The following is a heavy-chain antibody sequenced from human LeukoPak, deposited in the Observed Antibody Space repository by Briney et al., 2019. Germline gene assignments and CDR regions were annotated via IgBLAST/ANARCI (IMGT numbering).Heavy chain of an antibody. J-gene: IGHJ4*02. CDR1: GGSFSGYY. D-gene: IGHD6-6*01. CDR2: INHSGST. CDR3: ARSAARRFFAY. V-gene: IGHV4-34*01. Sequence: PSETLSLTCAVYGGSFSGYYWSWIRQPPGKGLEWIGEINHSGSTNYNPSLKSRVTISVDTSKNQFSLKLSSVTAADTAVYYCARSAARRFFAYWGQGTLVTVSS.